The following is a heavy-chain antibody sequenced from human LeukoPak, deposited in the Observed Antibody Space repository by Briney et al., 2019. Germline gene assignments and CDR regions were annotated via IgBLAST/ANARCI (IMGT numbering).Heavy chain of an antibody. CDR3: AKPGYCSGGSCSNWFDP. CDR2: ISGSGGNT. Sequence: GGSLRLSCAASGFTFSSYAMNWVRQAPGKGLEWVSAISGSGGNTYYPDSVKGRFTISRDNSKNTLYLQMDSLRAEDTAVNYCAKPGYCSGGSCSNWFDPWGQGTLVTVSS. V-gene: IGHV3-23*01. D-gene: IGHD2-15*01. J-gene: IGHJ5*02. CDR1: GFTFSSYA.